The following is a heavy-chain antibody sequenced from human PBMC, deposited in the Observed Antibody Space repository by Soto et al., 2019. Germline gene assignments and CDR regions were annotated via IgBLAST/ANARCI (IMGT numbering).Heavy chain of an antibody. J-gene: IGHJ6*02. CDR2: INHSGST. Sequence: SETLSLTCAVYGGSFSGYYWSWIRQPPGKGLEWIGEINHSGSTNYNPPLKSRVTISVDTSKNQFSLKLSSVTAADTAVYYCARGRVVVPAAGPYYYYGMDVWGQGTTVTVSS. CDR3: ARGRVVVPAAGPYYYYGMDV. V-gene: IGHV4-34*01. CDR1: GGSFSGYY. D-gene: IGHD2-2*01.